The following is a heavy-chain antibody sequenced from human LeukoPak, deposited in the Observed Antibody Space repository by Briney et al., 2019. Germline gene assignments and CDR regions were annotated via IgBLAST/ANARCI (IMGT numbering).Heavy chain of an antibody. CDR1: SGSISSYY. V-gene: IGHV4-59*01. CDR3: ARVGDDSSGYYYVWNAFDI. D-gene: IGHD3-22*01. J-gene: IGHJ3*02. Sequence: SETLSLTCTVSSGSISSYYWSWIRQPPGKGLEWIGYIYYSGSTNYNPSLKSRVTISVDPSKNQFSLKLSSVTAADSAVYYCARVGDDSSGYYYVWNAFDIWGQGTMVTVSS. CDR2: IYYSGST.